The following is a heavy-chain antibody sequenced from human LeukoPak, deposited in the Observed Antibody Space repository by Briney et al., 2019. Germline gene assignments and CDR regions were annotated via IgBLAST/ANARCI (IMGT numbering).Heavy chain of an antibody. CDR3: AKAANRDVVVVVAANYFDY. J-gene: IGHJ4*02. Sequence: GGSLRLSCAAAGFTFSSYAMSWVRQAPGEGLEWVSAISGRGGSTYYADSVKGRFTISRDNSKNTLSLQMNSLRAEDTAVYYCAKAANRDVVVVVAANYFDYWGQGTLVTVSS. V-gene: IGHV3-23*01. D-gene: IGHD2-15*01. CDR1: GFTFSSYA. CDR2: ISGRGGST.